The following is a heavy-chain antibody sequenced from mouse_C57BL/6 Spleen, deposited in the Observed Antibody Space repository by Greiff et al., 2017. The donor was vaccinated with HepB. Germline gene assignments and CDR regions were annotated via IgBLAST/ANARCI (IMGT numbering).Heavy chain of an antibody. D-gene: IGHD1-1*02. CDR1: GYTFTDYY. CDR3: ASGGSRHRDY. CDR2: INPNNGGT. Sequence: VQLQQSGPELVKPGASVKISCKASGYTFTDYYMNWVKQSHGKSLEWIGDINPNNGGTSYNQKFKGKATLTVDKSSSTTYMELRGLTSEDSAVYHCASGGSRHRDYWGQGTTLTVSS. J-gene: IGHJ2*01. V-gene: IGHV1-26*01.